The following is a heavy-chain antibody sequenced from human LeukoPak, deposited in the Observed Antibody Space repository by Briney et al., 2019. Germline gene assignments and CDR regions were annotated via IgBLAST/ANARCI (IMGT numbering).Heavy chain of an antibody. D-gene: IGHD3-10*01. J-gene: IGHJ6*03. CDR2: IYSGCST. V-gene: IGHV3-53*01. CDR3: ARVKGTWYYGSGSYYYYYMDV. CDR1: GFTVSSNY. Sequence: GGSLRLSCAASGFTVSSNYMSGGRQAPGKGREGGSVIYSGCSTYYADSVKGRFTISRDNSKNTLYLQMNSLRAEDTAVYYCARVKGTWYYGSGSYYYYYMDVWGKGNTVTISS.